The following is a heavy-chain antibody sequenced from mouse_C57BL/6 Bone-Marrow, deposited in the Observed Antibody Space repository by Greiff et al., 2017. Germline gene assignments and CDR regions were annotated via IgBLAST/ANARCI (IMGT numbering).Heavy chain of an antibody. V-gene: IGHV14-2*01. CDR1: GFNIKDYY. Sequence: VQLKESGAELVKPGASVKLSCTASGFNIKDYYIHWVKQRTEQGLEWIGRIDPEDGETKYAPKFQDKATMTADTSYNTAYLQLSSLTSEDTAVYYCTRSLIYYGTNYWGQGTTLTGSS. CDR2: IDPEDGET. D-gene: IGHD1-1*01. J-gene: IGHJ2*01. CDR3: TRSLIYYGTNY.